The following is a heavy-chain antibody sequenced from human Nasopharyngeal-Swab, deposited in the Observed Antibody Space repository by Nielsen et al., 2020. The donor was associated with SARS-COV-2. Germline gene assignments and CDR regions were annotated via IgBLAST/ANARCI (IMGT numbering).Heavy chain of an antibody. CDR2: ISSSNSYI. D-gene: IGHD6-19*01. V-gene: IGHV3-21*01. J-gene: IGHJ4*02. CDR3: ARVSSSGWDRGYFDY. CDR1: GFTFSSYS. Sequence: GESLKISCAASGFTFSSYSMNWVRQAPGKGLEWVSSISSSNSYIYYADSVKGRFTISRDNAKNSLYLQMNSLRAEDTAVYYCARVSSSGWDRGYFDYWGQGTLVTVSS.